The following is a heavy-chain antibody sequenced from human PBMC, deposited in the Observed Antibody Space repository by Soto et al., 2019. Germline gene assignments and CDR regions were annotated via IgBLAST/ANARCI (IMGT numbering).Heavy chain of an antibody. CDR3: AREYTAWPLAYGLDV. J-gene: IGHJ6*02. V-gene: IGHV3-21*01. Sequence: GGSLRLSCVGSGFTFSTYSINWVRQAPGKGLEWVSSISSRRDIYYADSVKGRFTISRDNAKNSVSLQMNSLRAEDTAVYYCAREYTAWPLAYGLDVWGQGTTVTVSS. CDR2: ISSRRDI. D-gene: IGHD2-2*02. CDR1: GFTFSTYS.